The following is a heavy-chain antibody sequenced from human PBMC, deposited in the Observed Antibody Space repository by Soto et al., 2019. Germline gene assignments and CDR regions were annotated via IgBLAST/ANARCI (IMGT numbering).Heavy chain of an antibody. CDR3: ARDRVYYYDNSGYYNFDY. Sequence: QVQLVESGGGVVQPGRSLRVSCAASGFIFSNYAMHWVRQAPGKGLEWVAVVSYDGSNQFYAESVKGRFTISRDSSKTTLYLQMNNLREEETAVYYCARDRVYYYDNSGYYNFDYWGQGTLVIVSS. D-gene: IGHD3-22*01. J-gene: IGHJ4*02. CDR1: GFIFSNYA. V-gene: IGHV3-30-3*01. CDR2: VSYDGSNQ.